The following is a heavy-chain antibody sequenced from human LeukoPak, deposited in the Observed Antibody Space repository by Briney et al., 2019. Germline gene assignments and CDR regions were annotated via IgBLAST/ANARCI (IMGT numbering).Heavy chain of an antibody. CDR3: ARDRYYGSGSSDY. CDR2: IIPIFGTA. Sequence: SVKVSCKASGGTFSSYAISWVRQAPGQGLEWMGGIIPIFGTANYAQKFQGRVTITADESTSTAYMELSSPRSEDTAVYYCARDRYYGSGSSDYWGQGTLVTVSS. CDR1: GGTFSSYA. J-gene: IGHJ4*02. D-gene: IGHD3-10*01. V-gene: IGHV1-69*13.